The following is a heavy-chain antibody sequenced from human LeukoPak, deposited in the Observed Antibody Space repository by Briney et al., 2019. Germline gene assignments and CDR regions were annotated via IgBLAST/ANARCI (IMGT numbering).Heavy chain of an antibody. CDR2: ISWNSIGI. CDR3: ARDSTSFVGLTGQKWFDP. J-gene: IGHJ5*02. Sequence: SLRLSCAASGFTFDDYAMHWVRQAPGKGLEWVSGISWNSIGIVYADSVKGRFTISRDNAKNSLYLQMNSLRPEDTAFYYCARDSTSFVGLTGQKWFDPWGQGTLVIVSS. CDR1: GFTFDDYA. V-gene: IGHV3-9*01. D-gene: IGHD3-9*01.